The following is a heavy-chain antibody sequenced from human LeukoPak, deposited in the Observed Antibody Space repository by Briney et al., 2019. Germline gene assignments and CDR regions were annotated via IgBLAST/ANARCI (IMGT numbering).Heavy chain of an antibody. J-gene: IGHJ4*02. Sequence: LTGGSLRLSCAASGFTFDDYAMHWVRQAPGKGLEWVSLISWDGGSTYYADSVKGRFTISRDNSKNSLYLQMNSLRAEDTALYYCAKDMWSIAAAGTCFDYWGQGTLVTVSS. CDR1: GFTFDDYA. D-gene: IGHD6-13*01. V-gene: IGHV3-43D*03. CDR3: AKDMWSIAAAGTCFDY. CDR2: ISWDGGST.